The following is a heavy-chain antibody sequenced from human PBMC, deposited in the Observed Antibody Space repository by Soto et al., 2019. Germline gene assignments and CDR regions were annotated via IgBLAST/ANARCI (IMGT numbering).Heavy chain of an antibody. CDR2: ISGSGGST. J-gene: IGHJ5*02. Sequence: GGSLRLSCAASGFTFSSYAMSWVRQAPGKGLEWVSAISGSGGSTYYEDSVKGRFTISRDNSKNTLYLQMNSLRAEETAVYYCAKDTSTSGWPSNWFDPWGQGTLVTVSS. CDR3: AKDTSTSGWPSNWFDP. D-gene: IGHD6-25*01. V-gene: IGHV3-23*01. CDR1: GFTFSSYA.